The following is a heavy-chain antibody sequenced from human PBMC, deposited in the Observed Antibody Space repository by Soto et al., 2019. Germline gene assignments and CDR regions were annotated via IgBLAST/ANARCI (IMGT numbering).Heavy chain of an antibody. Sequence: ASVKVSCKASGYTFTSYGISWVRQAPGQGLEWMGWISAYNGNTNYAQKLQGRVTMTTDTSTSTAYMELRSLRSDDTAVYYCARDLGGYYDSSGYSDYWGQGTLVTVYS. V-gene: IGHV1-18*04. CDR3: ARDLGGYYDSSGYSDY. D-gene: IGHD3-22*01. CDR1: GYTFTSYG. J-gene: IGHJ4*02. CDR2: ISAYNGNT.